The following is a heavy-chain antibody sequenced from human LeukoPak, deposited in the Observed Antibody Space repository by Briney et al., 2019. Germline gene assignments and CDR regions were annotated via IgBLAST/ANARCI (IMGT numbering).Heavy chain of an antibody. D-gene: IGHD6-19*01. Sequence: GGSLRLSCAAPGFTFNSYGMHWARQAPGKGLEWVAFIRYDGKNQYYADSVKGRFTISRDNSKNMLYLQMSSLRAEDTAVLYCAKDPSGTGWYVDDWGQGTLVTVSS. CDR2: IRYDGKNQ. CDR1: GFTFNSYG. CDR3: AKDPSGTGWYVDD. J-gene: IGHJ4*02. V-gene: IGHV3-30*02.